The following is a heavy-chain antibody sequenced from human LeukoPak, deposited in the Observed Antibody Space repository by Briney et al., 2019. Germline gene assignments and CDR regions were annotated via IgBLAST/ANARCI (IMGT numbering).Heavy chain of an antibody. Sequence: ASVKVSCKASGGTFGSYAISWVRQAPGQGLEWMGGIIPIFGTANYAQKFQGRVTITTDESTSTAYMELSSLRSEDTAMYYCARGRSYYDSSGYQMSYAFDIWGQGTMVTVSS. D-gene: IGHD3-22*01. CDR2: IIPIFGTA. J-gene: IGHJ3*02. CDR3: ARGRSYYDSSGYQMSYAFDI. V-gene: IGHV1-69*05. CDR1: GGTFGSYA.